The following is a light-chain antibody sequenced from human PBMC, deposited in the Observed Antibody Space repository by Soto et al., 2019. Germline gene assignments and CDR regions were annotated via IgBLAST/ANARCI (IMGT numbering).Light chain of an antibody. J-gene: IGLJ2*01. V-gene: IGLV2-14*01. Sequence: QSALTQPASVSGSPGQSITISCTGTSSDVGGYDYVSWYQQHPGRAPKLMIYDVSYRPSGASNRFSGSKSGNTASLTISGLQAEDEADYYCSSYRSSRDVVLGGGTKLTVL. CDR1: SSDVGGYDY. CDR3: SSYRSSRDVV. CDR2: DVS.